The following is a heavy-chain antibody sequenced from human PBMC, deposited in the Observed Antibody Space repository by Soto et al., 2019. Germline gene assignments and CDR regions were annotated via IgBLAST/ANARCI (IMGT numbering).Heavy chain of an antibody. D-gene: IGHD1-26*01. CDR1: GYSFTSYW. Sequence: EVQLVQSGAEVKKPGESLKISGKGSGYSFTSYWIGWVRQMPGKGLEWMGIIYPGDSDTRYSPSFQGQVTISADKTISTAYLQWSSLKASDTAMYYCARGGPLGARREDWFDPWGQGTLVTVSS. CDR3: ARGGPLGARREDWFDP. V-gene: IGHV5-51*01. J-gene: IGHJ5*02. CDR2: IYPGDSDT.